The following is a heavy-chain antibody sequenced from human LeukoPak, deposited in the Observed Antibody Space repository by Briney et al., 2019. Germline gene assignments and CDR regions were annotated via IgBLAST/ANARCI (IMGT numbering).Heavy chain of an antibody. J-gene: IGHJ4*02. V-gene: IGHV3-48*03. CDR3: AKDYYYDSNHFDY. D-gene: IGHD3-22*01. CDR1: GFTFSSYE. Sequence: PGGSLRLSCAASGFTFSSYEMNWVRQAPGKGLEWVSYISSSGSTIYYADSVKGRFTISRDNSKNTLYLQMNSLRAEDTAVYYCAKDYYYDSNHFDYWGQGTLVTVSS. CDR2: ISSSGSTI.